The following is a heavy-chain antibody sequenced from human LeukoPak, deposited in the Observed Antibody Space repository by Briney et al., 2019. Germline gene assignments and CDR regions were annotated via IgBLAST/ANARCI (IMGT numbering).Heavy chain of an antibody. CDR1: GFTFSSYV. V-gene: IGHV3-23*01. CDR3: AKALVGASNFDY. Sequence: GGSLRLSCVVSGFTFSSYVMNWVRQAPGKGLEWVSSIRGSGADTYYADSVKGRFTVSRDNSNNMLYLQMTNLRAEDTAVYYCAKALVGASNFDYWGQGTLVTVSS. J-gene: IGHJ4*02. CDR2: IRGSGADT. D-gene: IGHD1-26*01.